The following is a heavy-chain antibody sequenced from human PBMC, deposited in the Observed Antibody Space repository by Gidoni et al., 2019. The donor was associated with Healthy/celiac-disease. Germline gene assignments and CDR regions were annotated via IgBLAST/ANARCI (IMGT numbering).Heavy chain of an antibody. CDR3: ARDQVAGTDYYYGMDV. D-gene: IGHD6-19*01. CDR1: GFTFSGYA. V-gene: IGHV3-30-3*01. Sequence: QVQLVESGGGVVQPGRSLRLSCAASGFTFSGYARHWVRQAPGKGLEWVAVISYDGSNKYYADSVKGRFTISRDNSKNTLYLQMNSLRAEDTAVYYCARDQVAGTDYYYGMDVWGQGTTVTVSS. CDR2: ISYDGSNK. J-gene: IGHJ6*02.